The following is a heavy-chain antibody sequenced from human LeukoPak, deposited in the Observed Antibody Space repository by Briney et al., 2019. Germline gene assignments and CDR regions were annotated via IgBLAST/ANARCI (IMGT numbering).Heavy chain of an antibody. CDR3: ARGSDYYYYYGMDV. CDR1: GYTFTSYD. Sequence: ASVTVSCKASGYTFTSYDINWVRQATGQGLEWMGWMNPNSGNTGYAQKFQGRVTMTRNTSISTAYMELSSLRSEDTAVYYCARGSDYYYYYGMDVWGQGTTVTVSS. CDR2: MNPNSGNT. V-gene: IGHV1-8*01. J-gene: IGHJ6*02.